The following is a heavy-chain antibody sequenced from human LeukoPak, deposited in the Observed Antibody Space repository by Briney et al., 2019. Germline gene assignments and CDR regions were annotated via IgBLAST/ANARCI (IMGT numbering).Heavy chain of an antibody. CDR1: GGSISRDY. CDR3: ARGGGYSSGWRFDY. Sequence: SETLSLTCTVSGGSISRDYWSWIRQPPGKGLEWIGYIYYTGSTNYNPSLKSRVTISVDTSKNQFSLKLSSVTAADTAVYYCARGGGYSSGWRFDYWGQGTLVTVSS. D-gene: IGHD6-19*01. J-gene: IGHJ4*02. CDR2: IYYTGST. V-gene: IGHV4-59*01.